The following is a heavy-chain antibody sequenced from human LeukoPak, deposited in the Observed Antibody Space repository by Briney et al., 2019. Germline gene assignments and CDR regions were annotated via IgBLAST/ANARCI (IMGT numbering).Heavy chain of an antibody. D-gene: IGHD6-13*01. V-gene: IGHV3-33*06. CDR3: AKDLPIAAAGLFDY. CDR2: IWYDGSNK. CDR1: GFTFRSKG. Sequence: GGSLRLSCAASGFTFRSKGMHWVHQAPGKGLEWVAVIWYDGSNKYYADSVKGRFTISRDNSKNTLYLQMNSLRAEDTAVYYCAKDLPIAAAGLFDYWGQGTLVTVSS. J-gene: IGHJ4*02.